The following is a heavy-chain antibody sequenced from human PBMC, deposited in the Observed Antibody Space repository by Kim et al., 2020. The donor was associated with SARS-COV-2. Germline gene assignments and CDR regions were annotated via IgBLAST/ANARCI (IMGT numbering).Heavy chain of an antibody. CDR3: AKDYSIAVAN. CDR2: ISYDGSNK. V-gene: IGHV3-30*18. D-gene: IGHD6-19*01. J-gene: IGHJ4*02. CDR1: GFTFSSYG. Sequence: GGSLRLSCAASGFTFSSYGMHWVRQAPGKGLEWVAVISYDGSNKYYADSVKGRFTISRDNSKNTLYLQMNSLRAEDTAVYYCAKDYSIAVANWGQGTLVTVSS.